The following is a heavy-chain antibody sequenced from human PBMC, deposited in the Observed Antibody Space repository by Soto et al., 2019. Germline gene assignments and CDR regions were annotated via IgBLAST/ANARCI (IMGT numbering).Heavy chain of an antibody. Sequence: SQTLSLTCAISGDSVSSNSAAWNWIRQSPSRGLEWLGRTYYRSKWYNDYIESVKSRIIINPDTSKNQFSLQLNSVTPEDTAVYYCARSVSPSRYFDHWGQGKLVTVSS. J-gene: IGHJ4*02. CDR3: ARSVSPSRYFDH. CDR2: TYYRSKWYN. V-gene: IGHV6-1*01. CDR1: GDSVSSNSAA.